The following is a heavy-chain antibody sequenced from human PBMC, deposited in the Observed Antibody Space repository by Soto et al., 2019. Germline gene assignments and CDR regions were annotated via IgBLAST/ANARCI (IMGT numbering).Heavy chain of an antibody. Sequence: SVKVSCKASGGTSSSYAISWVRQAPGQGLEWMGGIIPIFGTANYAQKFQGRVTITADESTSTAYMELSSLRSEDTAVYYCARDPRYYDSSGYYYGMDVWGQGTTVTVSS. CDR2: IIPIFGTA. D-gene: IGHD3-22*01. V-gene: IGHV1-69*13. CDR1: GGTSSSYA. CDR3: ARDPRYYDSSGYYYGMDV. J-gene: IGHJ6*02.